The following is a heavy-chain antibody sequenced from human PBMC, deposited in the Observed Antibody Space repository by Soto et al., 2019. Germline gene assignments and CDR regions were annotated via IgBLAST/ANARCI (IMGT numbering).Heavy chain of an antibody. CDR2: IIPIFGTA. D-gene: IGHD4-17*01. Sequence: AVKVSCKASGGTFSSYAISWVRQAPGQGLEWMGGIIPIFGTANYAQKFQGGVTITADESTSTAYMELSSLRSEDTAVYYCARDPDYGGYDYWGQGTLVTVSS. J-gene: IGHJ4*02. V-gene: IGHV1-69*13. CDR3: ARDPDYGGYDY. CDR1: GGTFSSYA.